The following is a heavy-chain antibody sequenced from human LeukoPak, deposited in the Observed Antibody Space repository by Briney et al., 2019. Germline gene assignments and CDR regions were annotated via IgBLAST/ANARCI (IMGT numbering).Heavy chain of an antibody. V-gene: IGHV3-11*04. J-gene: IGHJ4*02. Sequence: GGSLRLSCAASGFTFSDYYMSWIRQAPGKGLEWVSYISSSGSTIYYADSVKGRFTISRDNAKNSLYLQMNSLRAGDTAVYYCARAPYSSGWYGKGYYFDYWGQGTLVTVSS. CDR3: ARAPYSSGWYGKGYYFDY. CDR2: ISSSGSTI. D-gene: IGHD6-19*01. CDR1: GFTFSDYY.